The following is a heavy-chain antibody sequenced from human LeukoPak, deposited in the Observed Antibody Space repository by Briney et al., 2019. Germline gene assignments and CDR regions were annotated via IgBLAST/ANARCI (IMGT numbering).Heavy chain of an antibody. J-gene: IGHJ3*02. CDR1: GFTFSSYA. Sequence: PGGSLRLSCAASGFTFSSYAMSWVRQAPGKGLEWVSAISGSGGSTYYADSVKGRFTISSGNSKNTLYLQMNSLRAEDTAVYYCAKDDRGSGRASLDAFDIWGQGTMVTVSS. CDR3: AKDDRGSGRASLDAFDI. V-gene: IGHV3-23*01. CDR2: ISGSGGST. D-gene: IGHD6-19*01.